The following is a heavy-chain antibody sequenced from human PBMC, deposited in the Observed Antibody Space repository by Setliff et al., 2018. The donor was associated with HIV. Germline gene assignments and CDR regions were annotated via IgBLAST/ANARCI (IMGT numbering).Heavy chain of an antibody. V-gene: IGHV1-18*01. CDR2: INAYNGDT. Sequence: ASVKVSCKASGHTFSDYGISWMRQAPGQGFEWLGWINAYNGDTNYAPKFQGRVTMTRDKPTSTAYMELSSLRSGDTAVYYCASVAATDYFDYWGQGTLVTVS. CDR1: GHTFSDYG. CDR3: ASVAATDYFDY. D-gene: IGHD6-19*01. J-gene: IGHJ4*02.